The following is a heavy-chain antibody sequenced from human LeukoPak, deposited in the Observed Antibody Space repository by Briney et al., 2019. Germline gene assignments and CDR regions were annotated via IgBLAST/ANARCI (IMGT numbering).Heavy chain of an antibody. J-gene: IGHJ4*02. Sequence: GGSLRLSCAASGFTFSSYAMHWVRQAPGKGLEWVAVISYDGSNKYYADSVKGRFTISRDNSKNTLYLQMNSLRAEDTAVYYCARARGWTEDFDYWGQGTLVTVSS. V-gene: IGHV3-30*04. CDR1: GFTFSSYA. D-gene: IGHD3-10*01. CDR3: ARARGWTEDFDY. CDR2: ISYDGSNK.